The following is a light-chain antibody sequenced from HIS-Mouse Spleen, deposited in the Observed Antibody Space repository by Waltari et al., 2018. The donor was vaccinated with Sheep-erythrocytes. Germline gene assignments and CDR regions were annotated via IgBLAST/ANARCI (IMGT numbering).Light chain of an antibody. J-gene: IGLJ2*01. Sequence: SYELTQPPSVSVSPGQTARITCSGDALPKQYAYWYHQKPGQAPVLVVYKDSGRPSGIPERFSGSSAGTTVTLTISGVQAEDEADYYCQSADSSGTYEGVVFGGGTKLTVL. CDR3: QSADSSGTYEGVV. V-gene: IGLV3-25*03. CDR2: KDS. CDR1: ALPKQY.